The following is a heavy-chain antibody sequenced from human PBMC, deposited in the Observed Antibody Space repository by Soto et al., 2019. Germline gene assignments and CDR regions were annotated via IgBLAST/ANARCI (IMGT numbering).Heavy chain of an antibody. CDR2: IYWDDDK. V-gene: IGHV2-5*02. Sequence: QSTLKESGPTLVRPTQPLTLTCTFSGFSLSTTGVGVGWIRQPPGKALEWLALIYWDDDKRYSPSLKSRLTITKDTSKNEVILTMTNMDPVDTDTYSCAQRLRDYGLGREHANYVDPWGQGTVVTVSS. J-gene: IGHJ5*02. D-gene: IGHD3-10*01. CDR1: GFSLSTTGVG. CDR3: AQRLRDYGLGREHANYVDP.